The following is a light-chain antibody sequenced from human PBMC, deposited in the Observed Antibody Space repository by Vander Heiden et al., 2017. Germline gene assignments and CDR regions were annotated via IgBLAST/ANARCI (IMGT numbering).Light chain of an antibody. CDR3: NSRDSSGNQLV. Sequence: SSELTQDPAVSVALGQTVRITCQGDSLRSYYASWYQQKPGQAPVLVIYGKNNRPSGIPDRFSGSSSGNTASFTITGAQAEDEADYYCNSRDSSGNQLVFGGGTKLTVL. V-gene: IGLV3-19*01. CDR2: GKN. CDR1: SLRSYY. J-gene: IGLJ3*02.